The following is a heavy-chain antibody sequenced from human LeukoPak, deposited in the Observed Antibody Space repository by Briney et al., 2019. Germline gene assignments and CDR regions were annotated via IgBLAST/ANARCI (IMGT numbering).Heavy chain of an antibody. CDR2: INTDTGNP. D-gene: IGHD3-10*01. Sequence: ASVKVSCKASGYTFTSYAMNWVRQAPGQGLEWMGWINTDTGNPTYAQGFTGRFVFSLDTSVSTAYLQISSLKAEDTAVYYCARDRRITMVRGILGYWGQGTLVTVSS. V-gene: IGHV7-4-1*02. J-gene: IGHJ4*02. CDR1: GYTFTSYA. CDR3: ARDRRITMVRGILGY.